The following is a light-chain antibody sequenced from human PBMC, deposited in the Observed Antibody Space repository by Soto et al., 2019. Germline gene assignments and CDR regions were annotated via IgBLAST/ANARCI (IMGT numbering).Light chain of an antibody. Sequence: DIVLTQSPDSLAVSLGERATINCKSSQSVVYSSNNKNYLAWYQQKPGQSPRLLVYWASTRESGVPDRFSGSGSGTDFTLTISSLQAEDAALYYCQQYCSTPLTFGQGTKVDIK. CDR3: QQYCSTPLT. J-gene: IGKJ1*01. V-gene: IGKV4-1*01. CDR2: WAS. CDR1: QSVVYSSNNKNY.